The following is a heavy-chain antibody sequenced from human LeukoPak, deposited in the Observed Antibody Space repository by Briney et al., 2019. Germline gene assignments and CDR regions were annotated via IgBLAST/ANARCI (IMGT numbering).Heavy chain of an antibody. CDR2: IIPIFGTA. V-gene: IGHV1-69*05. D-gene: IGHD7-27*01. CDR3: ARATANWGTFDYYYYYMDV. CDR1: GGTFSSYA. Sequence: GSSVKVSYKASGGTFSSYAISWVRQAPGQGLEWMGGIIPIFGTANYAQKFQGRVTITTDESTSTAYMELSSLRSEDTAVYYCARATANWGTFDYYYYYMDVWGKGTTVTVSS. J-gene: IGHJ6*03.